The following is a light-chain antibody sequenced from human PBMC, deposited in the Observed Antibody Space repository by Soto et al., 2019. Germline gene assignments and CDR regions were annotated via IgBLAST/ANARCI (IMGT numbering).Light chain of an antibody. CDR1: QSVSSN. CDR2: GAS. V-gene: IGKV3-15*01. CDR3: QHYDNWPLT. J-gene: IGKJ1*01. Sequence: EIVMTQSPATLSVSPGERVTLSCRASQSVSSNLAWYQQKPGRAPRLLIYGASTRATDIPARFSGGGSGTEFTLTISSLQSADFAVYYCQHYDNWPLTFGRGTKVEIK.